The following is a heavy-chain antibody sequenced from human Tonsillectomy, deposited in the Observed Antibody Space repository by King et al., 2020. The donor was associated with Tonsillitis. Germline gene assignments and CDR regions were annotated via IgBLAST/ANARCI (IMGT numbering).Heavy chain of an antibody. CDR2: MSYDGNNK. Sequence: VQLVESGGGVVQPGRSLRLSCAASGFTFSSYGMHWVRQAPGKGLGWVAVMSYDGNNKYYADSVKGRFTISRDNSKNTLYLQVNSLRAEDTAVYYCAKGGYSYGWSYFDYWGQGTLVTVSS. J-gene: IGHJ4*02. CDR1: GFTFSSYG. V-gene: IGHV3-30*18. D-gene: IGHD5-18*01. CDR3: AKGGYSYGWSYFDY.